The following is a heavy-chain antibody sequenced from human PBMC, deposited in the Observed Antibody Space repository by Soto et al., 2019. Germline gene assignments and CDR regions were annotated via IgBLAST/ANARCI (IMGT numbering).Heavy chain of an antibody. CDR1: GFTFSSYG. V-gene: IGHV3-23*01. Sequence: PGGPLRLSCTVSGFTFSSYGMSWVRQAPGKGLEWVSAISGRGGSTYYADSVKARFTISRDNSTNTPHLQINSLRAQDTAIYYLEKDRVTGIDPVLPLFDPWGQGTPVTVYS. D-gene: IGHD7-27*01. CDR3: EKDRVTGIDPVLPLFDP. CDR2: ISGRGGST. J-gene: IGHJ5*02.